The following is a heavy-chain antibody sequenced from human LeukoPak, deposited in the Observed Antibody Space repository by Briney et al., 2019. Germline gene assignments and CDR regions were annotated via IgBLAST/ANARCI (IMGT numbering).Heavy chain of an antibody. CDR1: GGSISNYY. V-gene: IGHV4-59*01. J-gene: IGHJ4*02. CDR3: ARGGTRDNWVYYIDY. D-gene: IGHD1-1*01. Sequence: SETLSLTCAVSGGSISNYYWSWIRQSPEKGLEWIGYIYYSGHTSYNPSLKSRVTMSVDTSKNQFSLKLTSVTAADTAVYYCARGGTRDNWVYYIDYWGQGTLVTVSS. CDR2: IYYSGHT.